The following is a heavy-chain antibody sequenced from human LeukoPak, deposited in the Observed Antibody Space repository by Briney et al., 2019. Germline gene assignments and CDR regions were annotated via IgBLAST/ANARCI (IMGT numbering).Heavy chain of an antibody. D-gene: IGHD1-26*01. Sequence: SETLSLTCTVSGGSISSYYWSWLRQPPGKGLEWIGYIHYSGSTNYNRSLKSRGTISLDTSKNQFSLKLSSVTAADTAVYYCARSSDYSGTYFGIWGQGTMVTVSS. CDR3: ARSSDYSGTYFGI. CDR2: IHYSGST. J-gene: IGHJ3*02. CDR1: GGSISSYY. V-gene: IGHV4-59*01.